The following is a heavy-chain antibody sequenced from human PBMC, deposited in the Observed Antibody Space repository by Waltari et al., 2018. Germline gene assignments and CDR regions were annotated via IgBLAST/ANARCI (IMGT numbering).Heavy chain of an antibody. D-gene: IGHD1-1*01. CDR1: GGSISSGSYY. V-gene: IGHV4-61*09. CDR3: AGRTSSYDLLYYYYGMDV. Sequence: QVQLQESGPGLVKPSQTLSLTCTVSGGSISSGSYYWSWIRQPAGKGLEWIGYIYTSGSTNDNPSLKSRVTISVDTSKNQFSLKRSSVTAADTAVDYCAGRTSSYDLLYYYYGMDVWGQGTTVTVSS. CDR2: IYTSGST. J-gene: IGHJ6*02.